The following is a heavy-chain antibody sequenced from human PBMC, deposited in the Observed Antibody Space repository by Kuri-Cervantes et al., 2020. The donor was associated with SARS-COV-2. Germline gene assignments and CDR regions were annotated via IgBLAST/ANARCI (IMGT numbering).Heavy chain of an antibody. J-gene: IGHJ4*02. CDR2: ISGSGGST. Sequence: GESLKISCAASGFTFSGHWIHWVRQAPGKGLEWVSAISGSGGSTYYADSVKGRFTISRDNSKNTLYLQMNTLRVDDTAVYYCARGARGIFGVAYNYWGQGTLVTVSS. V-gene: IGHV3-23*01. D-gene: IGHD3-3*01. CDR1: GFTFSGHW. CDR3: ARGARGIFGVAYNY.